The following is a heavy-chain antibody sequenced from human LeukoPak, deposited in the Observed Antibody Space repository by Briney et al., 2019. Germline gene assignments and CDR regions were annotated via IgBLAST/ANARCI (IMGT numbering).Heavy chain of an antibody. Sequence: SVKVSCKASGGTFSSYAISWVRQAPGQGLEWMGGIIPIFGTANYAQKFQGRVTITADESTSTAYTELSSLRSEDTAVYYCARVPDYDILTGYPYYFDYWGQGTLVTVSS. V-gene: IGHV1-69*01. J-gene: IGHJ4*02. CDR1: GGTFSSYA. CDR2: IIPIFGTA. D-gene: IGHD3-9*01. CDR3: ARVPDYDILTGYPYYFDY.